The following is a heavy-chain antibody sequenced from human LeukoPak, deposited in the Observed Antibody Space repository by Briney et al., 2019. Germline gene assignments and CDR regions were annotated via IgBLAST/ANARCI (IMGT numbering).Heavy chain of an antibody. Sequence: GRSLRLSCAASGFTFSSYQMNWVRQAPGKGLEWVANIKQGGSEQYYVDSVKGRFTISRDNAKNSLYLQMNSLRVDDTAVYYCAREHYYYDSSGYYSYDAFDIWGQGTMVTVSS. V-gene: IGHV3-7*01. CDR2: IKQGGSEQ. D-gene: IGHD3-22*01. CDR1: GFTFSSYQ. J-gene: IGHJ3*02. CDR3: AREHYYYDSSGYYSYDAFDI.